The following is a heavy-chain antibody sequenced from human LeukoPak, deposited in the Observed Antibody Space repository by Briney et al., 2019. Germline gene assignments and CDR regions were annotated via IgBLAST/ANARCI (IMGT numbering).Heavy chain of an antibody. CDR1: GFTVSSNY. CDR3: ARGPGYYDSSGYYYALLY. J-gene: IGHJ4*02. Sequence: GGSLRLSCAASGFTVSSNYMSWVRQAPGKGLEWVSVIYSGGGTYYADSVKGRFTISRDNSKNTLYLQMNSLRAEDTAVYYCARGPGYYDSSGYYYALLYWGQGTLVTVSS. V-gene: IGHV3-53*01. CDR2: IYSGGGT. D-gene: IGHD3-22*01.